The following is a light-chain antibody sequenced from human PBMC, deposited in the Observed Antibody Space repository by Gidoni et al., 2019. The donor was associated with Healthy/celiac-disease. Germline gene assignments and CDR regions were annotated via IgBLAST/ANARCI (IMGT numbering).Light chain of an antibody. CDR2: AAS. V-gene: IGKV1-39*01. CDR3: QQSYSTPLT. J-gene: IGKJ4*01. CDR1: QSISSY. Sequence: DIQMTHSPSSLSASVGDRVTITCRASQSISSYLNWYQQKPGKAPKLLIYAASSLQSGVPSRFSGSGSGTDFTLTISSLQPEDFATYYCQQSYSTPLTFGGGTKVENK.